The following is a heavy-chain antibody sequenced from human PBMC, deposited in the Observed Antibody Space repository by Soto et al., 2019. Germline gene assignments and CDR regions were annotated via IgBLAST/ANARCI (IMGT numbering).Heavy chain of an antibody. J-gene: IGHJ6*02. D-gene: IGHD2-15*01. V-gene: IGHV3-30*18. CDR1: GFTFSSYG. CDR2: ISYDGSNK. Sequence: GGSLRLSCAASGFTFSSYGMHWVLQAPGKGLEWVAVISYDGSNKYYADSVKGRFTISRDNSKNTLYLQMNSLRAEDTAVYYCAKDLRQRRCSGGSCSYYYYGMDVWGQGTTVTVSS. CDR3: AKDLRQRRCSGGSCSYYYYGMDV.